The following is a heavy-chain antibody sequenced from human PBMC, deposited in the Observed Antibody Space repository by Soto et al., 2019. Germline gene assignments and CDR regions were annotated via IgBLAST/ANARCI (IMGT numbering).Heavy chain of an antibody. V-gene: IGHV1-69*01. Sequence: QVQLVQAGAEVKKPGASVRVSCKASGGTLNSYTISWVRQAPGQGLAWMGGIIPVFGTTDYAQKIQGRVTITADQSTGTAYLELFSLRSEDTAIYYCSISNSYGRGDFWGQGTLVTVSS. CDR2: IIPVFGTT. CDR3: SISNSYGRGDF. CDR1: GGTLNSYT. D-gene: IGHD4-17*01. J-gene: IGHJ4*02.